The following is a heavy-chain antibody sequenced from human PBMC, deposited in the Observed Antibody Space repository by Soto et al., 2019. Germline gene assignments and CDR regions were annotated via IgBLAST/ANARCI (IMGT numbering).Heavy chain of an antibody. CDR1: GFTFSSYW. CDR2: INSDGSST. V-gene: IGHV3-74*01. Sequence: EVQLVESGGGLVQPGGSLRLSCAASGFTFSSYWMHWVRQAPGKGLVWVSRINSDGSSTSYADSVKGRVTISRDNATNTLYLQMNSLRAEDTAVYYCARFTLGYCSGGSCYPTRWYYYCYMDVWGKGTTVTVSS. CDR3: ARFTLGYCSGGSCYPTRWYYYCYMDV. D-gene: IGHD2-15*01. J-gene: IGHJ6*03.